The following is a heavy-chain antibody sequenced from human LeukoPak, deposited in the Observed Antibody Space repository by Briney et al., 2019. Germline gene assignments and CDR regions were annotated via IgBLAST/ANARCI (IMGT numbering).Heavy chain of an antibody. Sequence: PGRSLRHSCAASGFTFSSYGMHWVRQAPGKGLEWVAVISYDGSNKYYADSVKGRFTISRDNSKNTLYLQMNSLRAEDTAVYYCAREPSSGWLGRDYWGQGTLVTVSS. CDR1: GFTFSSYG. V-gene: IGHV3-30*03. J-gene: IGHJ4*02. CDR2: ISYDGSNK. D-gene: IGHD6-19*01. CDR3: AREPSSGWLGRDY.